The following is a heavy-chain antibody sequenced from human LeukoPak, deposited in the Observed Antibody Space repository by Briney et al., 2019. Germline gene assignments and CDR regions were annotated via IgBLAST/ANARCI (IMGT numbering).Heavy chain of an antibody. CDR2: IKQDGGEE. CDR1: GFTFSTYW. J-gene: IGHJ4*02. D-gene: IGHD5-24*01. V-gene: IGHV3-7*01. CDR3: ARGGGRDGYNYPGFYGY. Sequence: GGSLRLSCAASGFTFSTYWMSWVRQAPGKGLEWVANIKQDGGEEYYVDSVKGRFTISGDNAKNSLYLQMNSLRAEDTAVYYCARGGGRDGYNYPGFYGYWGQGTLLTVSS.